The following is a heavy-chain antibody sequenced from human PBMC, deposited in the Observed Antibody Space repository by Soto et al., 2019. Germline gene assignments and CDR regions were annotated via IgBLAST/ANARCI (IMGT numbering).Heavy chain of an antibody. CDR1: GYTFTSYY. V-gene: IGHV1-46*01. D-gene: IGHD4-17*01. J-gene: IGHJ6*02. CDR3: ARFDYGPLYGMDV. CDR2: INPSGGST. Sequence: GASVKVSCKASGYTFTSYYMHWVRQAPGQGLEWMGIINPSGGSTSYAQKFQGRVTMTRDTSTSTVYMELSNLRSEDTAVYYCARFDYGPLYGMDVWGQGTTVTVSS.